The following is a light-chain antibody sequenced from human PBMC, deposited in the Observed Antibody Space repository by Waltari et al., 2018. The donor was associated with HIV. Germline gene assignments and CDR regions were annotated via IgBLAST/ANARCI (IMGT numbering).Light chain of an antibody. CDR2: EVS. CDR1: SSDVGSYNY. CDR3: SSYRSSSTPLWV. Sequence: QSALTQPASVSGSPGQSITISCTGTSSDVGSYNYVSWYQQHPDKAPKLMIYEVSNRPSGVSNRFSGSKSDNTASLTISGFQAEDEADYYCSSYRSSSTPLWVFGGGTKLTVL. J-gene: IGLJ3*02. V-gene: IGLV2-14*01.